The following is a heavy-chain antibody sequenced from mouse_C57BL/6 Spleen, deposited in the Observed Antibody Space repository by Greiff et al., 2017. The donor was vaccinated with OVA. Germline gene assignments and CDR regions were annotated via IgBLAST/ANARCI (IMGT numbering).Heavy chain of an antibody. CDR1: GFTFSDYY. Sequence: EVQLVESGGGLVQPGGSLKLSCAASGFTFSDYYMYWVRQTPEKRLEWVAYISNGGGSTYYPDTVKGRFTISRDNAKNTLYLQMSRLKSEDTAMDYCARQGDYDEGFAYWGQGTLVTVSA. CDR2: ISNGGGST. CDR3: ARQGDYDEGFAY. V-gene: IGHV5-12*01. D-gene: IGHD2-4*01. J-gene: IGHJ3*01.